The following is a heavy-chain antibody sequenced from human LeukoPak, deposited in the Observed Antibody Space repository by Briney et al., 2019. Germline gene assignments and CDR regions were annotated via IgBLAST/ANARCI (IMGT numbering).Heavy chain of an antibody. CDR1: GGSISRYY. CDR2: IYYSGSN. Sequence: SETLSLTCTVSGGSISRYYWSWIRQPPGKGLEWIGYIYYSGSNNYNPSLKSRVTISVDTSKNQFSLKLSSVTAADTAVYYCARGSGDEYDYWGQGTLVTVSS. CDR3: ARGSGDEYDY. J-gene: IGHJ4*02. D-gene: IGHD5-12*01. V-gene: IGHV4-59*01.